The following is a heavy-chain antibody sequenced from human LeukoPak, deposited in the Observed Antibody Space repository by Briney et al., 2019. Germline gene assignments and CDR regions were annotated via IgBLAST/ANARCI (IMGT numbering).Heavy chain of an antibody. J-gene: IGHJ4*02. CDR2: ISTSSSYI. Sequence: GGSLRLSCAASGFTFSSYSMNWVRQAPGKGLEWVSFISTSSSYIYYADSVKGRFTISRDNAKNSLFLQMNSLRAEDTAVYYCARRAGAYSHPYDYWGQGTLVTVSS. V-gene: IGHV3-21*04. CDR3: ARRAGAYSHPYDY. D-gene: IGHD4/OR15-4a*01. CDR1: GFTFSSYS.